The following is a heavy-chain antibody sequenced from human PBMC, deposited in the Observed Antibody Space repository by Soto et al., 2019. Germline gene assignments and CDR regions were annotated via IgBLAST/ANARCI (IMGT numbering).Heavy chain of an antibody. Sequence: QVQLQQWGAGLLKPSETLSLTCAVYGGSFTGYYWTWIRQTPGKGLEWIGEINYRGSTYYNPSLESRITMAVXTPXXQXPLKLSSVTAADTAVYFCVRGQPHRITIFEVVIRSYDYGMDVWGQGTTVTVSS. CDR1: GGSFTGYY. CDR3: VRGQPHRITIFEVVIRSYDYGMDV. J-gene: IGHJ6*02. D-gene: IGHD3-3*01. CDR2: INYRGST. V-gene: IGHV4-34*01.